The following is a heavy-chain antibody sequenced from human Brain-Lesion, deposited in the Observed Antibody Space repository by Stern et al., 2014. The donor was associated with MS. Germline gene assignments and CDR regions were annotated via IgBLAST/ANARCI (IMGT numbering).Heavy chain of an antibody. J-gene: IGHJ4*02. CDR2: ISYDGSNK. D-gene: IGHD3-22*01. V-gene: IGHV3-30*18. CDR1: GFTFSSFG. Sequence: QVQLVEPGGGVVQPGRPLRLSCAASGFTFSSFGMHWVRQAPGKGLEWVAVISYDGSNKYYADSVKGRFTISRDNSKNTLYMQMNSLRAEDTAVYYCAKDRQWLTYFFDYWGQGSLVTVSS. CDR3: AKDRQWLTYFFDY.